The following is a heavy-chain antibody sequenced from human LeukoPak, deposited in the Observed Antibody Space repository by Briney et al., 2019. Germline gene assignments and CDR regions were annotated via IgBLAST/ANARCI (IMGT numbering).Heavy chain of an antibody. D-gene: IGHD3-22*01. J-gene: IGHJ3*02. CDR2: INHSGST. CDR3: ARRTMIGAFDI. CDR1: GGSFSGYY. V-gene: IGHV4-34*01. Sequence: SETLSLTCAVYGGSFSGYYWSWIRQPPGKGLEWIGEINHSGSTNYNPSFKSRVTISVDTSKNQFSLKLSSVTAADTAVYYCARRTMIGAFDIWGQGTMVTVSS.